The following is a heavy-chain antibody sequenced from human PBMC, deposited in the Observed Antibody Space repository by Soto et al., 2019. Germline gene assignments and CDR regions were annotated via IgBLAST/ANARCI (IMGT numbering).Heavy chain of an antibody. CDR2: ICPGYSNI. J-gene: IGHJ6*02. V-gene: IGHV5-51*01. D-gene: IGHD3-22*01. CDR3: ARRNYYDGSGYQNYYYGMDV. Sequence: VRQMAGKGLEWVGIICPGYSNIIYSPSVQGQVTISADMSISTAYLQWSSLKASDTAMYYCARRNYYDGSGYQNYYYGMDVWGQGTTVSVSS.